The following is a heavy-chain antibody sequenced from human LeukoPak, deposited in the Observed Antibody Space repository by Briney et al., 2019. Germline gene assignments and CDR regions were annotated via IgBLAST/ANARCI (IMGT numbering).Heavy chain of an antibody. Sequence: SETLSLTCAVCGGSFSDYFWGWIRQPPGKGLEWIGEINHSGRTYYNPSLQSRVTISVDTSKTQFSLTLSSVTAADTAVYYCARDVVVVPAAIHYGMDVWGQGTTVTVSS. CDR2: INHSGRT. CDR3: ARDVVVVPAAIHYGMDV. V-gene: IGHV4-34*01. CDR1: GGSFSDYF. J-gene: IGHJ6*02. D-gene: IGHD2-2*01.